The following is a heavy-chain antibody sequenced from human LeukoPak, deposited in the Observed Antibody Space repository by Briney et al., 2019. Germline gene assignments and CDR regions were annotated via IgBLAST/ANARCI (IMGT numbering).Heavy chain of an antibody. J-gene: IGHJ6*02. CDR3: ARVYQGGGYNYFGYYGMDV. D-gene: IGHD5-12*01. Sequence: GGPLRLSCAASGFTFSSYEMNWVRQAPGKGLVGVSYISSSGSTIYYADSVKGRFTISRDNAKNSLYLQMNSLRAEDTAVYYCARVYQGGGYNYFGYYGMDVRGQGTTVTVSS. V-gene: IGHV3-48*03. CDR1: GFTFSSYE. CDR2: ISSSGSTI.